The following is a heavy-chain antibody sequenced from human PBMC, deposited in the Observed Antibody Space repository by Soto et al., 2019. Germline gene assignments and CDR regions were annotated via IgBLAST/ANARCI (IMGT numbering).Heavy chain of an antibody. CDR1: GYALTKLA. J-gene: IGHJ3*01. Sequence: QVQLVQSGAEVKKPGASVKVSCKVSGYALTKLAIHWVRQTPGKGLEWMGGFDPEDGASIYAQKFQGRVTMTEDTSPNTAYIALSRLRSEETAVYYCATGWKWSSASDVWGQGKMVSVSS. CDR3: ATGWKWSSASDV. D-gene: IGHD2-15*01. V-gene: IGHV1-24*01. CDR2: FDPEDGAS.